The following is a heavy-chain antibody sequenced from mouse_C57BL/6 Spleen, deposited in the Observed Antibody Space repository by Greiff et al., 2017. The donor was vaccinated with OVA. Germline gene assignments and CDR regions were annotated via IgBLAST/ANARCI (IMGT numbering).Heavy chain of an antibody. V-gene: IGHV5-9*01. D-gene: IGHD4-1*01. CDR2: ISGGGGNT. CDR3: ARRGTGHYFDY. J-gene: IGHJ2*01. CDR1: GFTFSSYT. Sequence: EVMLVESGGGLVKPGGSLKLSCAASGFTFSSYTMSWVRQTPEKRLEWVATISGGGGNTYYPDSVKGRFTISRDNAKNTLYLQMSSLRSEDTALYYCARRGTGHYFDYWGQGTTLTVSS.